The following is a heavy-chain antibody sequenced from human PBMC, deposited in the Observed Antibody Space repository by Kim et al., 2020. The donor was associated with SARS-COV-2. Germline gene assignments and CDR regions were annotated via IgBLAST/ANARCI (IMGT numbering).Heavy chain of an antibody. CDR3: ARRKISSIRWWSDGSDGGDDLRHPFDL. CDR1: GFTFSSYS. D-gene: IGHD2-21*01. Sequence: GGSLRLSCAASGFTFSSYSMSWVRQGPGKGLEWVANIKQDGRARYYVDSVKGRFTIFRDNAQNFLHLQMNSLRVEDTAVYYCARRKISSIRWWSDGSDGGDDLRHPFDLWGQGTMVTVSS. CDR2: IKQDGRAR. J-gene: IGHJ3*01. V-gene: IGHV3-7*01.